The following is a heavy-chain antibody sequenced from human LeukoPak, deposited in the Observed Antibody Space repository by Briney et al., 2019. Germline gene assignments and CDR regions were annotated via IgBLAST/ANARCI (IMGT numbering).Heavy chain of an antibody. V-gene: IGHV3-23*01. CDR2: ISGSSGST. CDR3: AKDRVGTDYNWFDP. CDR1: GFTFSSYA. D-gene: IGHD1-26*01. Sequence: GGSLRLSCAASGFTFSSYAMSWVRQAPGKGLEWVSAISGSSGSTYYADSVKGRFTISRDNSKNTLYLQMNSLRAEDTAVYYCAKDRVGTDYNWFDPWGQGTLVTVSS. J-gene: IGHJ5*02.